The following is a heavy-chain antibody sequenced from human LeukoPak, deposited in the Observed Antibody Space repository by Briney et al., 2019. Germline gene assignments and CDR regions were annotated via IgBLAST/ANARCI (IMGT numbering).Heavy chain of an antibody. CDR2: MNPNSGNT. D-gene: IGHD6-19*01. J-gene: IGHJ6*03. V-gene: IGHV1-8*01. Sequence: GASVKVSCKASGYTFTSYDINWVRQATGQGLEWMGWMNPNSGNTGYAQKFQGRVTITRNTSISTAYMELSSLRSEDTAVYYCARGSSGWKNYYYYMDVWGKGTTVTVSS. CDR3: ARGSSGWKNYYYYMDV. CDR1: GYTFTSYD.